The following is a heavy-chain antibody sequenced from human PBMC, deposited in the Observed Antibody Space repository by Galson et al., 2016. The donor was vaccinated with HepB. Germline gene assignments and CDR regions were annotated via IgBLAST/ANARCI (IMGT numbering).Heavy chain of an antibody. CDR3: AKDLPAYITISGGMDV. J-gene: IGHJ6*02. Sequence: SLRLSCAASGFTFSDYAMSWVRQAPEKGLEWVSAISGSGGGTYYGDSVKGRFIVSRDNSKNTLYLQMNSLRAEDTAVYYCAKDLPAYITISGGMDVWGQGTTVTVSS. V-gene: IGHV3-23*01. CDR2: ISGSGGGT. D-gene: IGHD3-10*01. CDR1: GFTFSDYA.